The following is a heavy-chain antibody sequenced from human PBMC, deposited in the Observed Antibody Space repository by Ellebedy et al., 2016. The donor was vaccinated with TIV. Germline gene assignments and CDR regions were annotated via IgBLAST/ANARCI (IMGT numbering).Heavy chain of an antibody. D-gene: IGHD5-12*01. V-gene: IGHV3-48*03. CDR1: GFTFSTYE. CDR3: ARDPNSPGDTGYGDY. CDR2: ISSSGSTT. Sequence: GESLKISCTVSGFTFSTYEMNWVRQAPGKGLERVSYISSSGSTTYYADSVKGRFTISRDNAKNSLYLQMNSLRAEDTAVYYCARDPNSPGDTGYGDYWGQGVVVTVST. J-gene: IGHJ4*02.